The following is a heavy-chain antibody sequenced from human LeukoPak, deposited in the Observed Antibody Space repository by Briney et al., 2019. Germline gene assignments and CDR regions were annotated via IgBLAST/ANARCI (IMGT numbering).Heavy chain of an antibody. V-gene: IGHV3-53*01. CDR3: ARDPSLLGSNDAFDI. J-gene: IGHJ3*02. Sequence: GGSLRLSCAASGFTVSSNYMSWVRQAPGKGLEWVSVIYSGGSTYYADSVKGRFTISRDNAKNSLYLQMNSLRAEDTAVYYCARDPSLLGSNDAFDIWGQGTMVTVSS. CDR1: GFTVSSNY. D-gene: IGHD1-26*01. CDR2: IYSGGST.